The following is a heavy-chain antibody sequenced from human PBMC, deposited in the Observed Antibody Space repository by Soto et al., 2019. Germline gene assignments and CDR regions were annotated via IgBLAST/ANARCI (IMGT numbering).Heavy chain of an antibody. CDR2: FDPEDGET. CDR3: AFYYDSSGYYGH. V-gene: IGHV1-24*01. D-gene: IGHD3-22*01. Sequence: ASVKVSCKVSGYTLTELSMHWVRQAPGKGLEWMGGFDPEDGETIYAQKFQGRVTMTEDTSTDTAYMELSSLRSEDTAVYYCAFYYDSSGYYGHWGQGTLVTVSS. J-gene: IGHJ4*02. CDR1: GYTLTELS.